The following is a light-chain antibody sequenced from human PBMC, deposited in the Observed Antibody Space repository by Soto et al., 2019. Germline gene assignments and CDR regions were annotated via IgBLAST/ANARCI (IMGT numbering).Light chain of an antibody. V-gene: IGKV3-20*01. J-gene: IGKJ1*01. CDR1: QSVSSSS. CDR2: GTS. CDR3: QKYGSSPWT. Sequence: EIVLTQSPGTLSLSPGERATLSCRASQSVSSSSLAWYQQKPGQAPRLLIYGTSTRATGIPDRFSGSGSGTDFTLTVSRLEPEDFAVYYCQKYGSSPWTFGQGTKVEIK.